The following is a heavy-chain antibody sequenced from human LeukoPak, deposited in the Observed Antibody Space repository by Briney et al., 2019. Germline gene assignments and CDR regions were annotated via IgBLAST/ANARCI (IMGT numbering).Heavy chain of an antibody. D-gene: IGHD3-16*01. Sequence: PGGSLRLSCEGSGFTFSDYGLHWVRQAPGRGLEWVALIWYDGSHTYYADSVKGRFTISRDNSKNTLYLQMNSLRAEDTALYYCARNPVRNAYYRDSTRYWGQGTLVTVFS. CDR3: ARNPVRNAYYRDSTRY. CDR2: IWYDGSHT. J-gene: IGHJ4*02. V-gene: IGHV3-33*01. CDR1: GFTFSDYG.